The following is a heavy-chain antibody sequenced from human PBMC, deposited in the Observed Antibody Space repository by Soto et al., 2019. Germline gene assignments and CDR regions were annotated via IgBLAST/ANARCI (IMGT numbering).Heavy chain of an antibody. CDR1: GGSISSGGYS. CDR2: IYHSGST. J-gene: IGHJ5*02. V-gene: IGHV4-30-2*01. D-gene: IGHD7-27*01. CDR3: ARVPGP. Sequence: QLQLQESVSGLVKPSQTLSLTCAVSGGSISSGGYSWSLIRQPPGKGLEWIGYIYHSGSTYYNPSLKSRVTLSVDRSKNQFSLKLSSVTAADTAVYYCARVPGPWGQGTLVNVSS.